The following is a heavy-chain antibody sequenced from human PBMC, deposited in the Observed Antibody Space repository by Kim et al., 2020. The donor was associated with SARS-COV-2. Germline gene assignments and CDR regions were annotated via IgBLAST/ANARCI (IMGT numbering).Heavy chain of an antibody. CDR2: ISAYNGNT. J-gene: IGHJ4*02. D-gene: IGHD2-15*01. V-gene: IGHV1-18*01. CDR3: ARDRYCSGGSCHPLDFDY. CDR1: GYTFTSYG. Sequence: ASVKVSCKASGYTFTSYGISWVRQAPGQGLEWMGWISAYNGNTNYAQKLQGRVTMTTDTSTSTAYMELRSLRSDDTAVYYCARDRYCSGGSCHPLDFDYWGQGTLVTVSS.